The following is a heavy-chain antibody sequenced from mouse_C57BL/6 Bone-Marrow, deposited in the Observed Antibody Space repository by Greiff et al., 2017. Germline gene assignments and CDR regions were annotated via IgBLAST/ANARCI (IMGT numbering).Heavy chain of an antibody. V-gene: IGHV1-54*01. CDR3: ARSKNWDSWFAY. J-gene: IGHJ3*01. CDR2: INPGSGGT. D-gene: IGHD4-1*01. CDR1: GYAFTNYL. Sequence: VQLKESGAELVRPGTSVKVSCKASGYAFTNYLIEWVKQRPGQGLEWIGVINPGSGGTNYNEKFKGKATLTADKSSSTAYMQLSSLTSEDSAVYFCARSKNWDSWFAYWGQGTRVTVSA.